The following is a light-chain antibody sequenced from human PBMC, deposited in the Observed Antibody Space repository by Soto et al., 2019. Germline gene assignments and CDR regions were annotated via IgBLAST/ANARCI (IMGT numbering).Light chain of an antibody. V-gene: IGLV2-8*01. CDR2: DVN. J-gene: IGLJ1*01. CDR3: SAHGGTNPYV. CDR1: ASDIGGYSF. Sequence: QSALTQPPSASGSPGQSVAISCTGTASDIGGYSFVSWYQQHPGKAPKLLIYDVNKRPSGVPDRVSGSKSGNTASLTVSGLQAEDEAEYYCSAHGGTNPYVFGTGTKVTVL.